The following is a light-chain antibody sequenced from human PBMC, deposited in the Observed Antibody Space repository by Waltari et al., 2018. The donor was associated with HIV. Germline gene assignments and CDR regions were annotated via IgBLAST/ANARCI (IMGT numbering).Light chain of an antibody. CDR2: GVS. CDR3: QQTYSVSIT. CDR1: QHIKTF. J-gene: IGKJ5*01. V-gene: IGKV1-39*01. Sequence: IQLTQSPSSLPASLGDKVTIACRASQHIKTFLNWYQVRPGKAPRVLIYGVSSLSTGVPSRFTGDGSGTDFTLTINNLQPEDFASYFCQQTYSVSITFGPGTRLEI.